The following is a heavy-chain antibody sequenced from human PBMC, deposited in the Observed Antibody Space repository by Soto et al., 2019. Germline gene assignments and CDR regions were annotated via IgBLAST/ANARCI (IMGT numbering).Heavy chain of an antibody. Sequence: GGSLRLSCAASGFTFSSYGMHWVRQAPGKGLEWVAVISYDGSNKYYADSVKGRFTISRDNSKNTLYLQMNSLRAEDTAVYYCAAGGAVTTKNHDAFDIWGQGTMVTVSS. CDR3: AAGGAVTTKNHDAFDI. J-gene: IGHJ3*02. CDR2: ISYDGSNK. V-gene: IGHV3-30*03. CDR1: GFTFSSYG. D-gene: IGHD4-17*01.